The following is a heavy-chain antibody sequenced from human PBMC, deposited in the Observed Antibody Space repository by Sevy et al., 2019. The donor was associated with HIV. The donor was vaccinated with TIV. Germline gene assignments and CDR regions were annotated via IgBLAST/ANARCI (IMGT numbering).Heavy chain of an antibody. J-gene: IGHJ4*02. CDR1: GFTFSDYS. Sequence: GGSLRLSCAASGFTFSDYSLNWVRQAPGKGLEWVSYISRSGTTRQYADSVRGRFTISIDDAKNSLYLQMSSLRDEDTAVYYCARDDTASYLPVSWGQGTLLTVSS. CDR2: ISRSGTTR. CDR3: ARDDTASYLPVS. D-gene: IGHD3-10*01. V-gene: IGHV3-48*02.